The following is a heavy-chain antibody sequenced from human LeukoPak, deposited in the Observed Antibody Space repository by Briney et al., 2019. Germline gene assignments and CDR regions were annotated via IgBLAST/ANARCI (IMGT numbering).Heavy chain of an antibody. CDR2: IVVGSGNT. D-gene: IGHD3-3*01. CDR1: GFTFTSSA. CDR3: AAVGYDFWSGYPAWDSFDI. J-gene: IGHJ3*02. V-gene: IGHV1-58*02. Sequence: SVKVSFKASGFTFTSSAMQWVRQARGQRLEWIGWIVVGSGNTNYAQKFQERVTITRDMSTSTPYMELSRLRSEDTAVYYCAAVGYDFWSGYPAWDSFDIWGQGTMVTVSS.